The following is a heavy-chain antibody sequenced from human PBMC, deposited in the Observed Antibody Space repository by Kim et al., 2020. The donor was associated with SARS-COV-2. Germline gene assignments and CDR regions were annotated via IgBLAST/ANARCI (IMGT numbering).Heavy chain of an antibody. CDR1: GDSISTGNW. D-gene: IGHD1-26*01. CDR3: ARLRTDTGSYFRFDS. J-gene: IGHJ4*02. CDR2: IYHSGNT. V-gene: IGHV4-4*02. Sequence: SETLSLTCAVSGDSISTGNWWRWVRQAPGKGLEWLGEIYHSGNTNYNPSLKSRVSISVDNSKNQFSLNLNSVTAADTAMYYCARLRTDTGSYFRFDSWGQGTLVTVSS.